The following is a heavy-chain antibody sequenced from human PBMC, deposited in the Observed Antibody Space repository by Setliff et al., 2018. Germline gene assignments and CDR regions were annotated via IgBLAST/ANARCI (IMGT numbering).Heavy chain of an antibody. D-gene: IGHD3-9*01. J-gene: IGHJ3*02. CDR1: GGTFSSYA. CDR2: IIPILGIA. V-gene: IGHV1-69*10. Sequence: SVKVSCKASGGTFSSYAISWVRQAPGQGLEWTGGIIPILGIANYAQKFQGRVTITADESTSTAYMELSSLRSEDTAVYYCARDPAPRYDILTGYAPMGAFDIWGQGTMVTVS. CDR3: ARDPAPRYDILTGYAPMGAFDI.